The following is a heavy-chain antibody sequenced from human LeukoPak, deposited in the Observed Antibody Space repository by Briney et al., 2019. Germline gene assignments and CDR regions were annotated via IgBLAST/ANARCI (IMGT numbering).Heavy chain of an antibody. Sequence: ASVKVSCKASGYTFTSYGISWVRQAPGQGLEWMGWISAYNGNTNYAQKLQGRVTMTTDTSTSTAYMELRSLRSDDTAVYYCARDFTEPMAAAPEGDNWFDPWGQGTLVTVSS. CDR1: GYTFTSYG. V-gene: IGHV1-18*01. CDR2: ISAYNGNT. J-gene: IGHJ5*02. CDR3: ARDFTEPMAAAPEGDNWFDP. D-gene: IGHD6-13*01.